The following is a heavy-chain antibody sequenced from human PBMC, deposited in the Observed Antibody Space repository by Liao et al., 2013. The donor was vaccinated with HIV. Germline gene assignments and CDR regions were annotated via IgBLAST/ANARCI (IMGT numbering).Heavy chain of an antibody. CDR1: GGSFSGYY. J-gene: IGHJ4*02. V-gene: IGHV4-34*10. CDR3: ARARSGSYLTFDY. CDR2: INHSGST. Sequence: QVQLQESGPGLVKPSETLSLTCAVYGGSFSGYYWNWIRQPPGKGLEWIGEINHSGSTNYNPSLKSRVTMSVDTSKNQFSLKLSSVTAADTAVYYCARARSGSYLTFDYWGQGTLVTVSS. D-gene: IGHD1-26*01.